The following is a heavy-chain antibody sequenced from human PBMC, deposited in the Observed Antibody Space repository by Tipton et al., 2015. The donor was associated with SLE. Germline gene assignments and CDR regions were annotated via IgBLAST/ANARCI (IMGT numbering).Heavy chain of an antibody. J-gene: IGHJ6*02. Sequence: LRLSCTVSGGSISSSSYYWGWIRQPPGKGLEWIGSIYYSGSTYYNPSLKSRVTISVDTSKNQFSLKLSSVTAADTAVYYCARGALESSVVYYYYYGVDVWAQGTTVTVSS. V-gene: IGHV4-39*01. D-gene: IGHD3-3*01. CDR3: ARGALESSVVYYYYYGVDV. CDR2: IYYSGST. CDR1: GGSISSSSYY.